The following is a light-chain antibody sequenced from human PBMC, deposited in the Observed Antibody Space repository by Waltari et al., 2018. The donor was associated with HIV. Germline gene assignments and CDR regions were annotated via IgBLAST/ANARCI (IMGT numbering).Light chain of an antibody. CDR1: QGINNY. J-gene: IGKJ4*01. CDR3: QQLNSYPLT. V-gene: IGKV1-9*01. Sequence: DIQLTQSPSFLSASVGDRVTITCRASQGINNYLAWYQQKPGKAPKLLIYAASTLQSGVSSRFSGSGSGTEFTLTISSLQPEDFATYYCQQLNSYPLTFGGGTKVEIK. CDR2: AAS.